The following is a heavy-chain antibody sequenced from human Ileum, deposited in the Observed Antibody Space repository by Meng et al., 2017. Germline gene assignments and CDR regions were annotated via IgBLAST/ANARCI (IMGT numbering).Heavy chain of an antibody. J-gene: IGHJ4*02. CDR1: GDSVSSDNYY. CDR3: ARTPLYSGSYYFDP. D-gene: IGHD1-26*01. V-gene: IGHV4-61*03. Sequence: GCGPGLVRPSETLSLTCTVSGDSVSSDNYYWSWIRRPPGKGLEWIGYVYYSGHTDCNPSLKSRLSISIDTSKNHFSLKLSSVTAADTAVYYCARTPLYSGSYYFDPWGQGALVTVSS. CDR2: VYYSGHT.